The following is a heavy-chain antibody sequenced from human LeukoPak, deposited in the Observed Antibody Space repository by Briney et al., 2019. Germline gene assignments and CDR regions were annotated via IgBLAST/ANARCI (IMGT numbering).Heavy chain of an antibody. CDR2: IYPGDSDT. V-gene: IGHV5-51*01. D-gene: IGHD6-19*01. CDR3: ARQDSSGWLDP. Sequence: GESLKISCKVSGYRFTSYWIGWVRQMPGKGLEWMGIIYPGDSDTRYSPPFQGQVTISADKSISTAYLQWSSLRASDTAMYYCARQDSSGWLDPWGQGTLVTVSS. J-gene: IGHJ5*01. CDR1: GYRFTSYW.